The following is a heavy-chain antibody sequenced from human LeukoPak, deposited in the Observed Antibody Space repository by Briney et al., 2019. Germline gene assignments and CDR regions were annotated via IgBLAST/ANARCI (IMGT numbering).Heavy chain of an antibody. V-gene: IGHV1-8*01. CDR1: GYTFTSYD. D-gene: IGHD2-21*02. CDR2: MNPNSGNT. J-gene: IGHJ6*03. Sequence: ASVKVSCKASGYTFTSYDINWVRQATGQGLEWMGWMNPNSGNTGYAQKFRGRVTMTRNTSISTAYMELSSLRSEDTAVYYCVRGVVTSYYYYYYMDVWGKGTTVTVSS. CDR3: VRGVVTSYYYYYYMDV.